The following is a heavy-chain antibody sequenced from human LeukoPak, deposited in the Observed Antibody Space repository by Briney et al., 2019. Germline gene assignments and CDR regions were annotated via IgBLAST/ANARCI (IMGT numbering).Heavy chain of an antibody. J-gene: IGHJ4*02. V-gene: IGHV3-30*02. CDR1: GFTFSSYS. CDR2: IRYDGSNK. Sequence: GGSLRLSCAASGFTFSSYSMNWVRQAPGKGLEWVAFIRYDGSNKYYADSVKGRFTISRDNSKNTLYLQMNSLRAEDTAVYYCAKDLVGGAVAGALDFDYWGQGTLVTVSS. D-gene: IGHD6-19*01. CDR3: AKDLVGGAVAGALDFDY.